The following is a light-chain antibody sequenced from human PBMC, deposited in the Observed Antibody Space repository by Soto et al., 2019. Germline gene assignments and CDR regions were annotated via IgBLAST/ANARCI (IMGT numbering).Light chain of an antibody. CDR2: GAS. Sequence: TQSPSTLSASVGDRVTITCRPSHSLSNIELAWYQQNTGQAPRILIYGASIRATGIPDRFSGSGSGTDFTLTISRLEPEDFAVYYCQQYGSSPRTFGQGTKVDI. CDR3: QQYGSSPRT. J-gene: IGKJ1*01. CDR1: HSLSNIE. V-gene: IGKV3-20*01.